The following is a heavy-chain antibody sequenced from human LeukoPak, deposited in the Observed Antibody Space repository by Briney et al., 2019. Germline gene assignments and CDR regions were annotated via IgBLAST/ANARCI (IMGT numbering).Heavy chain of an antibody. D-gene: IGHD6-19*01. V-gene: IGHV5-51*01. Sequence: GESLKISCKGSGYSFTSYWIGWVRQMPGKGLEWMGIIYPGDSDTRYSPSFQGQVTISADKSISTAYLQWSSLKASDTAMYYGARLSSGWYPGFDFDYWGQGTLVTVSS. CDR2: IYPGDSDT. CDR1: GYSFTSYW. CDR3: ARLSSGWYPGFDFDY. J-gene: IGHJ4*02.